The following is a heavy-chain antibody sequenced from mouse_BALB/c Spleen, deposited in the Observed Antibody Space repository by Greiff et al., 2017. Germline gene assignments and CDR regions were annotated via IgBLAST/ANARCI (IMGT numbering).Heavy chain of an antibody. CDR2: ISSGGSYT. CDR1: GFTFSSYG. V-gene: IGHV5-6*03. CDR3: ARGPPYFDY. Sequence: DVKLVESGGGLVQPGGSLKLSCAASGFTFSSYGMSWVRQTPDKRLEWVATISSGGSYTYYPDSVKGRFTISRDNAKNTLYLQMSSLKSEDTAMYYCARGPPYFDYWGQGTTLTVSS. J-gene: IGHJ2*01.